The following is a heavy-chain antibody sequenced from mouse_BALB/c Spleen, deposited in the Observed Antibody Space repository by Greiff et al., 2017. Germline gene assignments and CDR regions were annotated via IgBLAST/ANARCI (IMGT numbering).Heavy chain of an antibody. CDR1: GYTFTSYW. V-gene: IGHV1-7*01. CDR2: INPSTGYT. Sequence: QVQLKESGAELAKPGASVKMSCKASGYTFTSYWMHWVKQRPGQGLEWIGYINPSTGYTEYDQKFKDKATLTADKSSSTAYMQLSSLTSEDSAVYYCARGGGYFDYWGQGTTLTVSS. CDR3: ARGGGYFDY. J-gene: IGHJ2*01. D-gene: IGHD1-1*02.